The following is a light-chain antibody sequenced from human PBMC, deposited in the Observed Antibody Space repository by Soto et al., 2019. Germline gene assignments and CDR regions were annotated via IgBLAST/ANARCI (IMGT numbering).Light chain of an antibody. CDR1: SSNIGAGYD. Sequence: QLVLTQPPSVSGAPGQRVTISCTGSSSNIGAGYDVHWYQHLPGTAPKLLIFGNTNRPSGVPDRFSGSKSGASASLAITGLQAEDEADYYCQSYDNTLGVVFGGGTKLTVL. CDR2: GNT. J-gene: IGLJ2*01. CDR3: QSYDNTLGVV. V-gene: IGLV1-40*01.